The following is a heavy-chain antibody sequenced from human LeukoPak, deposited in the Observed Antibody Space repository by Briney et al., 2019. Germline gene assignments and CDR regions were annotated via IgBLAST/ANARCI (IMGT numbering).Heavy chain of an antibody. CDR2: IIPIFGTA. D-gene: IGHD3-3*01. J-gene: IGHJ4*02. Sequence: SVKVSCKASGGTFSSYAISWVRQAPGQGLEWMGRIIPIFGTANYAQKFRGRVTITTDESTSTAYMELSSLRSEDTAVYYCAREGEFGVVTNFDYRGQGTLVTVSS. V-gene: IGHV1-69*05. CDR1: GGTFSSYA. CDR3: AREGEFGVVTNFDY.